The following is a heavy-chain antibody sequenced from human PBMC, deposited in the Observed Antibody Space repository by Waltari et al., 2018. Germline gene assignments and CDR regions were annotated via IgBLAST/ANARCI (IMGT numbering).Heavy chain of an antibody. CDR3: ARYYGNGEGWLDP. Sequence: QLQLQESGPGLVKPSETLSLTCTVSGGSISRGSYYWVCIPQPPGKGLESIGYISYSGTTYYNLSLKSRVTMSVDTSRDQYSLSLRSVAAADTAVYYCARYYGNGEGWLDPWGQGTLVTVSS. V-gene: IGHV4-39*07. D-gene: IGHD3-3*01. J-gene: IGHJ5*02. CDR1: GGSISRGSYY. CDR2: ISYSGTT.